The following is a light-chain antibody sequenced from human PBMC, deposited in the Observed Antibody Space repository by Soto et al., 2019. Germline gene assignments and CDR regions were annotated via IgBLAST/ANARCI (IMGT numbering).Light chain of an antibody. V-gene: IGKV4-1*01. Sequence: DIVMTQSPDSLAVSLGERATINCKSSQSLLYSYENKNYLAWYQQKPGQPPKLLIYWASTRESGVPDRFSGSGSGTDFTLNISRLQAEDVAVYYCQQSYSTPVTFGQGTKLEIK. CDR2: WAS. CDR1: QSLLYSYENKNY. CDR3: QQSYSTPVT. J-gene: IGKJ2*01.